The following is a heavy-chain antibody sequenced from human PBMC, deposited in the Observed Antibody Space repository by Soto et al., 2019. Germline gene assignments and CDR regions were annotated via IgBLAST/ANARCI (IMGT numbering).Heavy chain of an antibody. D-gene: IGHD3-22*01. CDR3: ARVDYYHSSGYYGY. Sequence: QVQLVQSGAEVKKPGASVKVSCKASGYTFTIYGISWVRQAPGQGLEWMGWISGYNGNTDYAQNLQDRVTLTTVAPTSSVHMELSSLRSDDTAVYYCARVDYYHSSGYYGYWGQGTLITVPS. CDR1: GYTFTIYG. CDR2: ISGYNGNT. J-gene: IGHJ4*02. V-gene: IGHV1-18*04.